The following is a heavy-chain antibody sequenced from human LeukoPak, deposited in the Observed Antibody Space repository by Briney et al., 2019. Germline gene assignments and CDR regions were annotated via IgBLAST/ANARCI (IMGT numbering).Heavy chain of an antibody. D-gene: IGHD2-2*01. CDR2: MSPNSGNT. Sequence: ASVKVSCKASGYTFTRYDINWVRQATGQGLEWMGWMSPNSGNTGYAQKFQGRVTITRNTSIGTAYMELSSLRSEDTAVYYCARTRRYCSSTSCPDAFDIWGQGTMVTVSS. CDR1: GYTFTRYD. CDR3: ARTRRYCSSTSCPDAFDI. J-gene: IGHJ3*02. V-gene: IGHV1-8*03.